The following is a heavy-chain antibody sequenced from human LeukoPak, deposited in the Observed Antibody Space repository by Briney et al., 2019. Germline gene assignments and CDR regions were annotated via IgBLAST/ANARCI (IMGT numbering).Heavy chain of an antibody. CDR3: ARVRYDILTGERAFDY. Sequence: APVKVSCKASGYTFTSYDINWVRQATGQGLEWMGWMNPNSGNTGYAQKFQGRVTITRNTSIRTAYMELSSLRSEDTAVYYCARVRYDILTGERAFDYWGQGTLVTVSS. J-gene: IGHJ4*02. CDR1: GYTFTSYD. D-gene: IGHD3-9*01. V-gene: IGHV1-8*03. CDR2: MNPNSGNT.